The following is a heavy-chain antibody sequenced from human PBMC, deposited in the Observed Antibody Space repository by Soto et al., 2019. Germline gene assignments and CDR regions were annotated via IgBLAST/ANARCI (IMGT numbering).Heavy chain of an antibody. J-gene: IGHJ5*02. V-gene: IGHV1-2*02. CDR1: GYTFTGDY. D-gene: IGHD6-6*01. CDR2: INPNSGGT. CDR3: ARAFVRSWFDP. Sequence: ASVKVSCKASGYTFTGDYMRWVRQAPGQGLEWMGWINPNSGGTNYAQKFQGRVTMTRDTSISTAYMELSRLRSDDTAVYYCARAFVRSWFDPWGQGTLVTVSS.